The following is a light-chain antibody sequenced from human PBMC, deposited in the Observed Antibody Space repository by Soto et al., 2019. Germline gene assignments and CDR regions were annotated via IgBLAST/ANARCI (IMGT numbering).Light chain of an antibody. CDR3: QQYMSSVT. CDR1: QSVDSTF. J-gene: IGKJ1*01. Sequence: PGQRATLSCRASQSVDSTFFAWYQKKPGQAPRLLIYGASKRDTGVPDRFSGSGSGTDFTLTISRLEPEDLAVYYCQQYMSSVTFGQGTKVEI. V-gene: IGKV3-20*01. CDR2: GAS.